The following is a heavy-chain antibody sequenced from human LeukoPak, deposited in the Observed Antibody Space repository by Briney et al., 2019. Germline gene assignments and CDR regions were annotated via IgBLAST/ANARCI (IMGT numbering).Heavy chain of an antibody. CDR1: GGTFSSYA. J-gene: IGHJ4*02. D-gene: IGHD3-3*01. CDR3: ARISYYDFWSAVMGEDY. V-gene: IGHV1-69*05. CDR2: IIPIFGTA. Sequence: PVKVSCKASGGTFSSYAISWVRQAPGQGLEWMGGIIPIFGTANYAQKFQGRVTITTDESTSTAYMELSSLRSEDTAVYYCARISYYDFWSAVMGEDYWGQGTLVTVSS.